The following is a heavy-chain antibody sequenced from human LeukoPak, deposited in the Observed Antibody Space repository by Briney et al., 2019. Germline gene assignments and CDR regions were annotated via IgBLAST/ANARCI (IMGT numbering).Heavy chain of an antibody. CDR1: GFTFSSYA. CDR3: AKVLGIASEYFQH. CDR2: ISGSGGST. V-gene: IGHV3-23*01. D-gene: IGHD6-13*01. Sequence: GGSLRLSCAASGFTFSSYAMSWVRQAPGKGLEWVSAISGSGGSTYYADSVKGRFTTSRDNSKNTLYLQMNSLRAEDTAVYYCAKVLGIASEYFQHWGQGTLDTVSS. J-gene: IGHJ1*01.